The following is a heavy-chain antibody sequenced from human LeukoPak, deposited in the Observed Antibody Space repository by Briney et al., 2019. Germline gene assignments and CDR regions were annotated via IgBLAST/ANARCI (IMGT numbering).Heavy chain of an antibody. D-gene: IGHD5-12*01. J-gene: IGHJ6*03. CDR3: ARVRGGNDFAAGYYYYYMDV. Sequence: ASVKVSCKASGYTFTSYDINWVRQATGQGLEWMGWMNPNSGNTGYAQKFQGRVTMTRNTSISTAYMELSSLRSEDTAVYYCARVRGGNDFAAGYYYYYMDVWGKGTTVTVSS. CDR2: MNPNSGNT. V-gene: IGHV1-8*01. CDR1: GYTFTSYD.